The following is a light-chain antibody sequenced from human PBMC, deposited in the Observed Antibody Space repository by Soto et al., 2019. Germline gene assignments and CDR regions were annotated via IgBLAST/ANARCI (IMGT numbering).Light chain of an antibody. Sequence: EIVLTQSPGTLSLSPGERATFSCRASQSVSSNYLVWFQQKPGQAPRLLIYAASTRATGIPDRFIGSASGTHFTLTISRLEPEDFAVYYCQQYESPPLSFGGGTKVEIK. CDR3: QQYESPPLS. CDR2: AAS. V-gene: IGKV3-20*01. CDR1: QSVSSNY. J-gene: IGKJ4*01.